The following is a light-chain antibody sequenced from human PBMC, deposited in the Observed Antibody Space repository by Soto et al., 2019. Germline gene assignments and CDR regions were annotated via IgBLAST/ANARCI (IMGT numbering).Light chain of an antibody. V-gene: IGKV3-20*01. CDR1: QSVSSSY. CDR2: GVS. J-gene: IGKJ5*01. CDR3: QRYFNSPPVT. Sequence: EIVLTQSPGTLSLSPGERATLSCRASQSVSSSYLAWYQQKPGQAPRLLIYGVSSRATGIPDRFSGSGSGTDFPLTISRLEPEDFAVYYCQRYFNSPPVTCGQGTRLEIK.